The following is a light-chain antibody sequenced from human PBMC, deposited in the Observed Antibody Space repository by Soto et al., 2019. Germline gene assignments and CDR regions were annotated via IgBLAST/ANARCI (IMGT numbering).Light chain of an antibody. CDR1: QSVSSN. CDR2: GAS. V-gene: IGKV3-15*01. CDR3: QQYNKWPLT. Sequence: EIVMTQSPATLSVSPGERATLSCRASQSVSSNLAWYQHKPGQAPRLLIYGASTRATGIPARFSGSGSGTEFTLTISSLQSDDVAVYYCQQYNKWPLTFGGGTKVEIK. J-gene: IGKJ4*01.